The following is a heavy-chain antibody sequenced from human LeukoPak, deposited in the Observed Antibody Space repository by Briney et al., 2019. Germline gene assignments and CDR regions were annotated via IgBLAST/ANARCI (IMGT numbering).Heavy chain of an antibody. Sequence: GGSLRLSCAASGFTFSSYWMSWVRQAPPKELEWVAKIKQDGSEKYYVDSVKGRFTISRDNAKNSLYLQMNSLRAEDTAMYYCAREAGVPPTTQQWPTSVDCWGQGTLVTVSS. D-gene: IGHD5-18*01. CDR2: IKQDGSEK. J-gene: IGHJ4*02. CDR3: AREAGVPPTTQQWPTSVDC. V-gene: IGHV3-7*05. CDR1: GFTFSSYW.